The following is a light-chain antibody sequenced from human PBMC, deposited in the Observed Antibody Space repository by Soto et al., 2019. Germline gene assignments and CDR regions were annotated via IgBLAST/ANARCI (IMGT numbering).Light chain of an antibody. CDR1: QSVGAT. CDR2: GAS. V-gene: IGKV3-15*01. Sequence: EIVMTQSPVTLSVFPWERATLSCRASQSVGATVAWYHQRPGQAPRLLISGASTRATGVPARVSASGSGTAFTLTITSLQAYDFGVYYCQQYADWPTTFGQGTRVEIK. J-gene: IGKJ1*01. CDR3: QQYADWPTT.